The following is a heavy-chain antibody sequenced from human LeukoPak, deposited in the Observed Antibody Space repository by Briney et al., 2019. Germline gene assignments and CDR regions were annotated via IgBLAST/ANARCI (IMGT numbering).Heavy chain of an antibody. CDR3: ARDRFSDWNGTYRPDRGEDAFDI. CDR1: GGSISSSSYY. Sequence: SETLSLTCTVSGGSISSSSYYWGWIRQPPGKGLEWIGSIYYSGSTYYNPSLKSRVTISVDTSKNQFSLKLSPVTAADTAVYYCARDRFSDWNGTYRPDRGEDAFDIWGQGTMVTVSS. V-gene: IGHV4-39*07. CDR2: IYYSGST. J-gene: IGHJ3*02. D-gene: IGHD1-1*01.